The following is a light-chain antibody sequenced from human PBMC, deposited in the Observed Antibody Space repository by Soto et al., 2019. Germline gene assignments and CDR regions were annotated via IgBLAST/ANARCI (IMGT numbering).Light chain of an antibody. CDR1: NSNIGSNT. V-gene: IGLV1-44*01. J-gene: IGLJ3*02. Sequence: QSVLTQAPSASGTPGQRVTISCSGSNSNIGSNTVSWYQQVPGTAPKVLIYNNDQRPSGVPDRLSGSKSGTSASLAIGGLQFEDEADYYCAAWDGSLNGWVFGGGTKLTVL. CDR3: AAWDGSLNGWV. CDR2: NND.